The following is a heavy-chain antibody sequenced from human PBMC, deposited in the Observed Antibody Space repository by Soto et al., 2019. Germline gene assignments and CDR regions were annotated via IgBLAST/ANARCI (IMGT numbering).Heavy chain of an antibody. J-gene: IGHJ4*02. V-gene: IGHV3-15*01. CDR1: AFTFNNAW. D-gene: IGHD5-12*01. CDR2: IKSQSDGGTT. CDR3: ARDHDSGYDLEFDY. Sequence: EVQLVESGGGLVKPGGSLRLSCVVSAFTFNNAWMSWVRQTPGKGLEWVGRIKSQSDGGTTDYAAPVQGRFTISRDDSKNTLYLQMNSLRAEDTAVYYCARDHDSGYDLEFDYWGQGTLVTVSS.